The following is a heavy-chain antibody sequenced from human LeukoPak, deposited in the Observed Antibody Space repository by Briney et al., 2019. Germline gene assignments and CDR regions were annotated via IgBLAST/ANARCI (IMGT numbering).Heavy chain of an antibody. V-gene: IGHV1-18*04. J-gene: IGHJ5*02. CDR3: AREYRPAAATGYNWFDP. CDR2: ISAYNGNT. CDR1: GYTFTSYG. D-gene: IGHD2-2*01. Sequence: GASVKVSCKASGYTFTSYGIIWVRQAPGQGLERMGWISAYNGNTNYAQKLQGRVTMTTDTSTSTAYMELRSLRSDDTAVYYCAREYRPAAATGYNWFDPWGQGTLVTVSS.